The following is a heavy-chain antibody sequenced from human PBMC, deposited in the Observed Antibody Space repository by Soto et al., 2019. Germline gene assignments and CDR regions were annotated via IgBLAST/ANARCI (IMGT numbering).Heavy chain of an antibody. CDR2: IIPIFGTA. Sequence: ASVKVSCKASGGTFSSYAISWVRQAPGQGLEWMGGIIPIFGTANYAQKFQGRVTITADESTSTAYMELSSLRSEDTAVYYCARSVVVVAATLSYYYYGMDVWGQGTTVTVSS. D-gene: IGHD2-15*01. J-gene: IGHJ6*02. V-gene: IGHV1-69*13. CDR3: ARSVVVVAATLSYYYYGMDV. CDR1: GGTFSSYA.